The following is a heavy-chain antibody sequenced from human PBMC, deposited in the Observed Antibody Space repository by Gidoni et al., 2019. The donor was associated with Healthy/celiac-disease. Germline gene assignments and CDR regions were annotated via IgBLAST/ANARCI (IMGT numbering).Heavy chain of an antibody. CDR2: ISSSSSYI. J-gene: IGHJ4*02. Sequence: EVQLVESGGGLVKPGGSLRLSCAASGFTFRSYSMNWVRQAPGKGLEWVSSISSSSSYIYYADSVKGRFTISRDNAKNSLYLQMNSLRAEDTAVYYCARDLVLTGYYDYWGQGTLVTVSS. CDR3: ARDLVLTGYYDY. V-gene: IGHV3-21*01. CDR1: GFTFRSYS. D-gene: IGHD3-9*01.